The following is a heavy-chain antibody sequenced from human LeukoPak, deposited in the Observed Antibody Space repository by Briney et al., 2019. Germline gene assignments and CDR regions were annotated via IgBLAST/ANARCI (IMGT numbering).Heavy chain of an antibody. CDR2: ISYDGSNK. CDR3: AKAEWFGDPAPWFDP. Sequence: PGGSLRLSCAASGFTFSSYAMHWVRQAPGKGLEWVAVISYDGSNKYYADSVKGRFTISRDNSKNTLYLQMNSLRAEDTAVYYCAKAEWFGDPAPWFDPWGQGTLVTVSS. V-gene: IGHV3-30-3*01. J-gene: IGHJ5*02. D-gene: IGHD3-10*01. CDR1: GFTFSSYA.